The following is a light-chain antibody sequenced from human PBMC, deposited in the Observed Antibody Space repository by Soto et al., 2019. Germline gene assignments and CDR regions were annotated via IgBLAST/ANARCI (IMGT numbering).Light chain of an antibody. V-gene: IGKV1-5*01. Sequence: RVTITCRAIQSINRRLGWYQQKPGKAANLLIYDVSSLESGVPARFSGGGSGTEFTLTISSLLPDDFSAFDCGQRTKYSWWFGQGT. CDR2: DVS. CDR1: QSINRR. J-gene: IGKJ1*01. CDR3: GQRTKYSWW.